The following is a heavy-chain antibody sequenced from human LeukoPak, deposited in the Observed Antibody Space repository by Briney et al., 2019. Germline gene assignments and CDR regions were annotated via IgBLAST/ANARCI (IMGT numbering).Heavy chain of an antibody. J-gene: IGHJ6*03. CDR1: GFTFNNYN. Sequence: GSLRLSCAASGFTFNNYNMNWVRQAPGKALEWVSSITSSGTYIFYADSVKGRFTISRDNAKNSLYLQMNSLGPEDTAVYYCARDSGYYGSGSYFPSYYYYYMDVWGKGTTVTISS. D-gene: IGHD3-10*01. CDR2: ITSSGTYI. V-gene: IGHV3-21*04. CDR3: ARDSGYYGSGSYFPSYYYYYMDV.